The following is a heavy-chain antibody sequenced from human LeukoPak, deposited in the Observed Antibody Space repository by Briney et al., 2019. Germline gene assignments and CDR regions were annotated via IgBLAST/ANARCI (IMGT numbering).Heavy chain of an antibody. CDR3: ARGSKDNSSWPQRFDY. J-gene: IGHJ4*02. D-gene: IGHD6-13*01. Sequence: SETLSLTCTVSGGSISSYYWSWIRQPPGKGLEWIGYIYYSGSTNYNPSLESRVTISVDTSKHQLSLQLSSVTAADTAAYSCARGSKDNSSWPQRFDYWGQGTLVTVSS. CDR2: IYYSGST. CDR1: GGSISSYY. V-gene: IGHV4-59*01.